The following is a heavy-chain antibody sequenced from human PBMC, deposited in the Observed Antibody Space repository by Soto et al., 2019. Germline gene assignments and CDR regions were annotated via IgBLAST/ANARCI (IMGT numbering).Heavy chain of an antibody. CDR2: ISGSGGST. Sequence: LRLSCAASGFTFSSYAMNWVRQAPGKGLEWVSVISGSGGSTYYADSVKGRFTISRDNSKNTLYLQMNSLRAEDTAVYYCARRGPGTYFDDWGQGTLVTVSS. J-gene: IGHJ4*02. D-gene: IGHD6-13*01. CDR3: ARRGPGTYFDD. CDR1: GFTFSSYA. V-gene: IGHV3-23*01.